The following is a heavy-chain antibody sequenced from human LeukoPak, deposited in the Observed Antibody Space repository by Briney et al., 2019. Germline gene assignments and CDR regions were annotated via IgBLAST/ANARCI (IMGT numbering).Heavy chain of an antibody. CDR1: GGSFSGYY. V-gene: IGHV4-34*01. D-gene: IGHD5-12*01. Sequence: SETLSLTCAVYGGSFSGYYWSWIRQPPGKGLEWIGEINHSGSTNYNPSLKSRVTISVDTSKNQFSLKLSSVTAADTAVYYCASAIVATRAFDYWGQGTLVTVSS. CDR2: INHSGST. CDR3: ASAIVATRAFDY. J-gene: IGHJ4*02.